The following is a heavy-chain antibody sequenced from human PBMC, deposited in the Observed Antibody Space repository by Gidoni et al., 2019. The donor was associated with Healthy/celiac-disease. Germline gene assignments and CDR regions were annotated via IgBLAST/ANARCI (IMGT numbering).Heavy chain of an antibody. Sequence: VQMVQSGAEVKKPGAAVKVSCQASGYTFTSYAINWVRQATGQGLGWMGWMNPNSGNTGYAQKFQGRVTMTRNTSISTAYMELSSLGSEDTAVYYCARPYYDSSGYYNYWGQGTLVTVSS. J-gene: IGHJ4*02. CDR1: GYTFTSYA. D-gene: IGHD3-22*01. CDR2: MNPNSGNT. CDR3: ARPYYDSSGYYNY. V-gene: IGHV1-8*01.